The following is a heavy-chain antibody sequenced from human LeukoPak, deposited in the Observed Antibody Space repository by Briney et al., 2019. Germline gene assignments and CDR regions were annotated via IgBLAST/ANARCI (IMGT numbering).Heavy chain of an antibody. Sequence: ASETLSLTCTVSGGSISSYYWSWIRQPPGKGLEWIGYIYYSGSTNYNPSLKSRVTISVDTSKNQFSLKLSSVTAADTAVYYCAREDCSGGSCYSYYWGQGTLVTVSS. CDR3: AREDCSGGSCYSYY. CDR1: GGSISSYY. J-gene: IGHJ4*02. CDR2: IYYSGST. V-gene: IGHV4-59*01. D-gene: IGHD2-15*01.